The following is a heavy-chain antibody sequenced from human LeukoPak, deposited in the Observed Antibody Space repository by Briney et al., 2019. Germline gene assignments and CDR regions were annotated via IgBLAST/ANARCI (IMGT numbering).Heavy chain of an antibody. Sequence: GASVKVSCKASGGTFSSYAISWVRQAPGQGLEWMGRVIPILGIANYAQKFQGRVTITADKSTSTAYMELSSLRSEDTAVYCCARAISWDATVFDYWGQGTLVTVSS. CDR1: GGTFSSYA. J-gene: IGHJ4*02. CDR3: ARAISWDATVFDY. D-gene: IGHD4-11*01. V-gene: IGHV1-69*04. CDR2: VIPILGIA.